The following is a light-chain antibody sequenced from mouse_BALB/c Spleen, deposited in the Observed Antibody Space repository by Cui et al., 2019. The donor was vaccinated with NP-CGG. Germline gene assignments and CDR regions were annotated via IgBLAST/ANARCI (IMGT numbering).Light chain of an antibody. J-gene: IGLJ1*01. Sequence: QAVVTQASALTTSPGETVTLTCRLRPGAVPTSNYANWVQEKPDHLFTGLIGGTNNRAPGVPARFSGSLIGDKAARTITGAQTEDDAIYFCALWYSNHWVFGGGTKLTVL. CDR2: GTN. CDR1: PGAVPTSNY. CDR3: ALWYSNHWV. V-gene: IGLV1*01.